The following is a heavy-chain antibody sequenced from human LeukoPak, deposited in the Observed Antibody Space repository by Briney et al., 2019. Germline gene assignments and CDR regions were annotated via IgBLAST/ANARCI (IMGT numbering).Heavy chain of an antibody. CDR1: GFTLSSNW. CDR3: AKRGGGGAFDI. J-gene: IGHJ3*02. CDR2: IYSDGSRT. V-gene: IGHV3-74*01. D-gene: IGHD3-16*01. Sequence: PGGSLRLSCAGSGFTLSSNWMLWVRQGPGKGLVWLSRIYSDGSRTNYADSVKGRFTISGDNAKNTLYLQMNSLRAEDTAVYYRAKRGGGGAFDIWGQGTMVTVSS.